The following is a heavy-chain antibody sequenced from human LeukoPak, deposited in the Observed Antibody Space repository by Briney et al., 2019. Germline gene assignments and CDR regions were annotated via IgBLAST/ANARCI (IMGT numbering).Heavy chain of an antibody. Sequence: GGSLRLSCAASGFTFSSYAMHWVRQAPGKGLEWVAVISYDGSNKYYADSVKGRFTISRDNSKNTLYLQMNSLRAEDTAVYYCAKNLYCGGGSCYPSALGMDVWGQGTTVTVSS. V-gene: IGHV3-30-3*01. CDR2: ISYDGSNK. D-gene: IGHD2-15*01. J-gene: IGHJ6*02. CDR3: AKNLYCGGGSCYPSALGMDV. CDR1: GFTFSSYA.